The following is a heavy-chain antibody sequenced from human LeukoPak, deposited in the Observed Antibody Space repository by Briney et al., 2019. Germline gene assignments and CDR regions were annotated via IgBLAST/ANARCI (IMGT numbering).Heavy chain of an antibody. CDR3: ARGGVIAGAGMLMWFDP. D-gene: IGHD6-13*01. J-gene: IGHJ5*02. CDR1: GYTFTGYY. CDR2: INPNSGGT. V-gene: IGHV1-2*02. Sequence: GASVKVSCKASGYTFTGYYMHWVRQAPGQGLEWMGWINPNSGGTNYAQKFQGRVTMTRNTSISTAYMELSRLTSDDTAVYYCARGGVIAGAGMLMWFDPWGQGTLVTVSS.